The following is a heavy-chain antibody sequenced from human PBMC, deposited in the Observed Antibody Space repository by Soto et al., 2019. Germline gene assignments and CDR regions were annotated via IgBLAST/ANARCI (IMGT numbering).Heavy chain of an antibody. D-gene: IGHD2-21*01. CDR1: GGSISSGGYY. CDR2: IYYSGST. CDR3: ARMTYCGGDCSEYFQH. J-gene: IGHJ1*01. V-gene: IGHV4-31*03. Sequence: QVQLQESGPGLVKPSQTLSLTCTVSGGSISSGGYYWSWIRQHPGKGLEWIGYIYYSGSTYYNPSLKSRVTISVDTSKNQVSLKLSSVTAADTAVYYCARMTYCGGDCSEYFQHWGQGTLVTVSS.